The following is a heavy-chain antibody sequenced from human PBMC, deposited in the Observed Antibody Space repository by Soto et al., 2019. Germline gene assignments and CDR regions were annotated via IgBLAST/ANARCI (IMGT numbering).Heavy chain of an antibody. CDR1: GGSFSGYY. V-gene: IGHV4-34*01. CDR3: ARVDYDSSGYYYHYYYGMDV. Sequence: PSETLSLTCAVYGGSFSGYYWSWIRQPPGKGLEWIGEINHSGSTNYNPSLKSRVTISVDTSKNQFSLKLSSVTAADTAVYYCARVDYDSSGYYYHYYYGMDVWGQGTTVTVSS. CDR2: INHSGST. J-gene: IGHJ6*02. D-gene: IGHD3-22*01.